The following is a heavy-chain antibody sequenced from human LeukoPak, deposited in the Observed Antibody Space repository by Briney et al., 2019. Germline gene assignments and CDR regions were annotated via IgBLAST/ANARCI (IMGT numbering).Heavy chain of an antibody. CDR1: GYTFTGYY. CDR2: INPNSGGT. CDR3: ARDVVTMVRGVIGY. V-gene: IGHV1-2*02. Sequence: ASVKVSCKASGYTFTGYYMHWVRQAPGEGPEWMGWINPNSGGTKYAQKFQGRVTMTRDTSISTAYMELSRLRSDDTAVYYCARDVVTMVRGVIGYWGQGTLVTVSS. J-gene: IGHJ4*02. D-gene: IGHD3-10*01.